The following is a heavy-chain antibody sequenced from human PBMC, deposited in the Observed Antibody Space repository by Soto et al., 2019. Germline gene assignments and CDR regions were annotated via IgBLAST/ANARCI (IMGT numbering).Heavy chain of an antibody. CDR1: GFTFSSYG. CDR2: ISYDGSNK. CDR3: AKDLRFRAARAFDY. V-gene: IGHV3-30*18. D-gene: IGHD6-6*01. Sequence: GGSLRLSCAAPGFTFSSYGMHWVRQAPGKGLEWVAVISYDGSNKYYADSVKGRFTISRDNSKNTLYLQMNSLRAEDTAVYYCAKDLRFRAARAFDYWGQGTLVTVSS. J-gene: IGHJ4*02.